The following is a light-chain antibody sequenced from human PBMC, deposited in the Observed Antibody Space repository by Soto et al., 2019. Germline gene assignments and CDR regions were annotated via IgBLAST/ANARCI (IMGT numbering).Light chain of an antibody. CDR2: NAS. Sequence: IPVTKCPFTLSASVGDRVTITCRASQRLXGDFNWYQQKPGKAPKILXDNASSLQRGGPSRLSGSGSGTDFTLTISSLQPEYFATYYCQQSYSLPRTFGQGTKVDIK. CDR3: QQSYSLPRT. CDR1: QRLXGD. J-gene: IGKJ1*01. V-gene: IGKV1-39*01.